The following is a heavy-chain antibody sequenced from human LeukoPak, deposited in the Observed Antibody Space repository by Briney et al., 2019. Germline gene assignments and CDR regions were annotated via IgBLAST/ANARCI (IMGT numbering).Heavy chain of an antibody. CDR3: ARAISPYYDSSGYYPRGAKILDY. CDR2: INHSGST. CDR1: GGSFSGYY. D-gene: IGHD3-22*01. V-gene: IGHV4-34*01. J-gene: IGHJ4*02. Sequence: ASETLSLTCAVYGGSFSGYYWSWILQPPGKGLEWIGEINHSGSTNYNPSLKSRVTISVDTSKNQFSLKLSSVTAADTAVYYCARAISPYYDSSGYYPRGAKILDYWGQGTLVTVSS.